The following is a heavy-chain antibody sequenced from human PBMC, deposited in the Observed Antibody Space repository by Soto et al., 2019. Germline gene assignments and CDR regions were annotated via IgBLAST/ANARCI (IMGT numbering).Heavy chain of an antibody. J-gene: IGHJ6*02. D-gene: IGHD2-15*01. CDR3: ARDRMVAAKNFSYCCDMDV. CDR2: ISAYNGNT. CDR1: RYTFTSYV. V-gene: IGHV1-18*04. Sequence: SAKVSRKAPRYTFTSYVSSWVRQAPGQGLEWMGWISAYNGNTNYAQKLQGRVTMTTDTITSTAYMELTSLKCDGTGVYYCARDRMVAAKNFSYCCDMDVWGQGTTVIVSS.